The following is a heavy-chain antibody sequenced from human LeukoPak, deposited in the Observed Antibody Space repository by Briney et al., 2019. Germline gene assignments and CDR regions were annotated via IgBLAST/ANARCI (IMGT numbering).Heavy chain of an antibody. J-gene: IGHJ1*01. V-gene: IGHV3-20*04. CDR2: IDYDGGSG. CDR3: TRNSGWYGLS. D-gene: IGHD6-19*01. Sequence: GGSLRLSCAASGFPFDDYGMNWVRQVPGKGLEWVSSIDYDGGSGHYADSVKGRFTISRDNSNNTLFLHLNSLRGEDTAVYYCTRNSGWYGLSWGQGTLVTVSS. CDR1: GFPFDDYG.